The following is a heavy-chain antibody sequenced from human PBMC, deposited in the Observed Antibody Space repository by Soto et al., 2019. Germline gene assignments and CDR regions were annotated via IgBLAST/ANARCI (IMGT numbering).Heavy chain of an antibody. D-gene: IGHD2-15*01. CDR3: ARVPYGYDAFDI. CDR2: IYYSGST. V-gene: IGHV4-59*01. J-gene: IGHJ3*02. Sequence: SETLSLTCTVSGGSISSYYWSWIRQPPGKGLEWIGYIYYSGSTNYNPSLKSRVTISVDTSKNQFSLKLSSVTAADTAVYYCARVPYGYDAFDIWGQGTMVTVSS. CDR1: GGSISSYY.